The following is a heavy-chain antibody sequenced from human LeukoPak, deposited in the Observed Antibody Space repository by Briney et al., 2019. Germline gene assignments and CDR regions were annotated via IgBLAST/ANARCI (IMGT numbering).Heavy chain of an antibody. Sequence: SETLSLTCTVSGGSISSYYWSWIRQPAGTALEWIGRIYTSGTITYNPSLKSRVTMSVDTSKNQFSLKLSSVTAADTAVYYCAREGWQWLVHAFDIWGQGTMVTVSS. CDR1: GGSISSYY. V-gene: IGHV4-4*07. CDR2: IYTSGTI. CDR3: AREGWQWLVHAFDI. J-gene: IGHJ3*02. D-gene: IGHD6-19*01.